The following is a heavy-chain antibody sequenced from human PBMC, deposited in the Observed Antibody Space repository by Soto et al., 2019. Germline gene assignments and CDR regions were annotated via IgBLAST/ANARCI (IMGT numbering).Heavy chain of an antibody. V-gene: IGHV4-30-4*01. CDR3: AREDSSSWYGYFDY. J-gene: IGHJ4*02. Sequence: PSETLSLTCTVSGGSTSSADYYWSWIRQPPGKVLEWIGYIYYSGSTYYNPSLKSRVTISVDTSKNQFSLKLSSVTAADTAVYYCAREDSSSWYGYFDYWGQGTLVTVS. D-gene: IGHD6-13*01. CDR2: IYYSGST. CDR1: GGSTSSADYY.